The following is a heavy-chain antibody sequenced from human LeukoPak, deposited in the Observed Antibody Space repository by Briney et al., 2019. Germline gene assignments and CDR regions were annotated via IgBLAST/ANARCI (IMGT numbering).Heavy chain of an antibody. CDR2: FSTSSGTI. CDR3: VPGSH. D-gene: IGHD3-10*01. CDR1: GFTFSSFS. Sequence: GGSLRLSCAASGFTFSSFSMNWVRQAPGKGLEWVSYFSTSSGTISYADSVKGRFTIFRDNAKNSVYLQMNSLRVEDTAVYYCVPGSHWGQGTLVTVSS. J-gene: IGHJ4*02. V-gene: IGHV3-48*04.